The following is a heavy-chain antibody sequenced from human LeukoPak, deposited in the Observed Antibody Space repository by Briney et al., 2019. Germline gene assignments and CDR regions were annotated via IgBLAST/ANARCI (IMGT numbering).Heavy chain of an antibody. CDR3: ARAGGASWYFDY. D-gene: IGHD2-2*01. Sequence: SQTLSLTCAISGDSVSSNTAAWNWIRQSPSSGLEWLGRTYYRSKWYNDYAVSVKSRITINPDTSKNQFSLQLNSVTPEDTAVYYCARAGGASWYFDYWGQGILVTVSS. CDR1: GDSVSSNTAA. J-gene: IGHJ4*02. V-gene: IGHV6-1*01. CDR2: TYYRSKWYN.